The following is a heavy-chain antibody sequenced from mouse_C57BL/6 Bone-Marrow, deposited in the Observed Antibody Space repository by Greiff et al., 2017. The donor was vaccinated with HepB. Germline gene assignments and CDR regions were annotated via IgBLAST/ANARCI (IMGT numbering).Heavy chain of an antibody. V-gene: IGHV5-4*01. CDR2: ISDGGSYT. D-gene: IGHD1-1*01. J-gene: IGHJ2*01. Sequence: VQRVESGGGLVKPGGSLKLSCAASGFTFSSYAMSWVRQTPEKRLEWVATISDGGSYTYYPDNVKGRFTISRDNAKNNLYLQMSHLKSEDTAMYYCARDRYYGSRGNFDYWGQGTTLTVSS. CDR1: GFTFSSYA. CDR3: ARDRYYGSRGNFDY.